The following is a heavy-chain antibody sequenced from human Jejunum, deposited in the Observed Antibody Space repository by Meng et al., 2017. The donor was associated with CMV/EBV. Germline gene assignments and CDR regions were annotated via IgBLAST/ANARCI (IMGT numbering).Heavy chain of an antibody. CDR1: FSSYA. Sequence: FSSYAMHWVRNAPGKGLEWVAVISYDGSNKYYVDSVKGRFTISRDNSKNTLYLQMDSLRAEDTAVYYCARDSPRVGGNSLGHFDYWGQGTRVTVSS. D-gene: IGHD4-23*01. V-gene: IGHV3-30*04. CDR2: ISYDGSNK. CDR3: ARDSPRVGGNSLGHFDY. J-gene: IGHJ4*02.